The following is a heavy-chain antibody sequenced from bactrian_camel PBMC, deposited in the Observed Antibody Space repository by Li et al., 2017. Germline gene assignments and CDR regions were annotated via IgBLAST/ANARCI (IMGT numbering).Heavy chain of an antibody. D-gene: IGHD6*01. V-gene: IGHV3S55*01. Sequence: HVQLVESGGGSVQAGGSLTLSCVASGYTRDYCMGWSRQAPGKEREGVASTNSDGWTAYGDSVKGRFTISQDAATKVLYLHMNDLKPEDTGVYFCAAGGTWLTSHYWGQGTQVTVS. CDR1: GYTRDYC. J-gene: IGHJ4*01. CDR2: TNSDGWT. CDR3: AAGGTWLTSHY.